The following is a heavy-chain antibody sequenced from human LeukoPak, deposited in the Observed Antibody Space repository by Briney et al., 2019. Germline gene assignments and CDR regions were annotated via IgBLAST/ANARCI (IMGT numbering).Heavy chain of an antibody. V-gene: IGHV4-38-2*02. CDR1: GYSISSGYY. CDR2: IYHSGST. D-gene: IGHD5-12*01. J-gene: IGHJ5*02. CDR3: ARGGYSGYET. Sequence: SETLSLTCTVSGYSISSGYYWGWIRQPPGKGLEWIGSIYHSGSTYYNPSLKSRVTISVDTSENQFSLKLSSVTAADTAVYYCARGGYSGYETWGQGTLVTVSS.